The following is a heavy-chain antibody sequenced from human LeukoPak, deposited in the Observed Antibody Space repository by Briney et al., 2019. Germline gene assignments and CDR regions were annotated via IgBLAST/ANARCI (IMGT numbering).Heavy chain of an antibody. D-gene: IGHD5-12*01. V-gene: IGHV1-2*02. J-gene: IGHJ4*02. CDR1: GYTFTGYY. CDR2: INPNNGGT. CDR3: ARDRYTGYETFDY. Sequence: ASVKVSCKASGYTFTGYYIHWVRQAPGQGLEWMGWINPNNGGTNYAQKFQGRVTMTRDTSISTAYMELNRLTSDDTAVYYCARDRYTGYETFDYWGQGTPVTVSS.